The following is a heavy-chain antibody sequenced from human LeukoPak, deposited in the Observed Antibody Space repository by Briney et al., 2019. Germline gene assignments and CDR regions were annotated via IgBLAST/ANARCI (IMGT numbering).Heavy chain of an antibody. CDR2: ISRSSSYI. D-gene: IGHD6-6*01. CDR3: ARSSIGISPHFDY. J-gene: IGHJ4*02. V-gene: IGHV3-21*01. Sequence: PGGSLRLSCAASGFTFSSYSMNWVRQAPGRGLEWVASISRSSSYIYYADSVKGRFTISRDNAKNSLYLEMNSLTAADTAVYYCARSSIGISPHFDYWGQGTLVTVSS. CDR1: GFTFSSYS.